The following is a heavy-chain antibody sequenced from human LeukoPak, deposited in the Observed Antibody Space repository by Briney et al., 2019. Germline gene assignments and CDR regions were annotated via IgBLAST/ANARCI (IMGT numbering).Heavy chain of an antibody. Sequence: GGSLRLSCAASGFTFSSFWMSWVRQAPGKGLEWVANIKQGGSAKYYVDPVKGRFTISRDDARNSLYLQMNSLRAEDTAVYYCARDRGGYYGSGEIDYWGQGTLVTVSS. D-gene: IGHD3-10*01. V-gene: IGHV3-7*01. CDR1: GFTFSSFW. CDR3: ARDRGGYYGSGEIDY. J-gene: IGHJ4*02. CDR2: IKQGGSAK.